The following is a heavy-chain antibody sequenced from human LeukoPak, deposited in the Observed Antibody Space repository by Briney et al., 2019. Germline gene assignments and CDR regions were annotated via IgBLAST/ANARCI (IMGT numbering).Heavy chain of an antibody. CDR3: ARVSREPDY. V-gene: IGHV4-34*01. CDR2: INPSGST. CDR1: GGSFSGYY. Sequence: SETLSLTCAVYGGSFSGYYWSWIRQPPGKGLEWIGEINPSGSTNYNLSLKSRVTISVDTSKNQFSLKLSSVTAADTAVYYCARVSREPDYWGQGTLVTVSS. J-gene: IGHJ4*02. D-gene: IGHD1-14*01.